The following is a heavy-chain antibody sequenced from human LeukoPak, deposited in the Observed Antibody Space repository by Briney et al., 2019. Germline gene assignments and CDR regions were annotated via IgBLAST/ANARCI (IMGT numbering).Heavy chain of an antibody. CDR3: ARGGYSNANKFYYYGMDV. D-gene: IGHD4-11*01. V-gene: IGHV3-48*03. CDR1: EFIFSSYE. Sequence: PGGSLRLASAASEFIFSSYEMNWVRQAPGKGLEWVSYISNGGSTIYYADSVKGRFTISRDNAKNSLYLQMNSLRAEDTAVYYCARGGYSNANKFYYYGMDVWGQGTTVTV. J-gene: IGHJ6*02. CDR2: ISNGGSTI.